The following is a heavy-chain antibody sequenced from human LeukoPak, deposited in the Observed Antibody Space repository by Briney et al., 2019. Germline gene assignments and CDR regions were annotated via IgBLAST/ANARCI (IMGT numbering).Heavy chain of an antibody. CDR1: GFTFSSYA. Sequence: GGSLRLSCAASGFTFSSYAMSWVRQAPGKGLEWVSAISGSGGSTYYADSVKGRFTISRDNSKNTLYLQMNSLRAEDTAVYYCAKDDSSGYYYLPMYWGQGTLVTVSS. CDR3: AKDDSSGYYYLPMY. D-gene: IGHD3-22*01. V-gene: IGHV3-23*01. CDR2: ISGSGGST. J-gene: IGHJ4*02.